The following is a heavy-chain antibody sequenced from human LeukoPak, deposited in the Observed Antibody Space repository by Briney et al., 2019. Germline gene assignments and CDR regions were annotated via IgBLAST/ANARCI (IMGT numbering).Heavy chain of an antibody. CDR1: GYTFTGYY. Sequence: ASVKVSCKASGYTFTGYYMHWVRQAPGQGLEWMGWINPNSGGTNYAQKFQGRVTMTRDTSISTAYMELSRLRSDDTAVYYCARQDSGSYFYYYYMDDWGKGTTVTVSS. J-gene: IGHJ6*03. CDR2: INPNSGGT. V-gene: IGHV1-2*02. CDR3: ARQDSGSYFYYYYMDD. D-gene: IGHD1-26*01.